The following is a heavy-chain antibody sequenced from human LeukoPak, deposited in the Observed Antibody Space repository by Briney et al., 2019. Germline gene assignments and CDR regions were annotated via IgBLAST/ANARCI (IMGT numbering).Heavy chain of an antibody. D-gene: IGHD6-25*01. CDR3: AKARGPAATHPEY. CDR1: GFTFSNFA. Sequence: GGSLRLSCAASGFTFSNFAMTWVHQAPGKGLEWVSGLYGGGDVTYYADSVKGRFTISRDDAKNTLYPQMNSLRAEDTAVYYCAKARGPAATHPEYWGQGTLVTVSS. CDR2: LYGGGDVT. J-gene: IGHJ4*02. V-gene: IGHV3-23*01.